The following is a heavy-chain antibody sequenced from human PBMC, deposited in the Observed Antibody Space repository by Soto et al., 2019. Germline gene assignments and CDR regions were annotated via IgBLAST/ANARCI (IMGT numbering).Heavy chain of an antibody. D-gene: IGHD3-22*01. V-gene: IGHV2-70*11. CDR3: ARTKYYYDSSGYPPDYGMDV. J-gene: IGHJ6*02. Sequence: TLSLTCTVSGGSISSGDYYWSWIRQPPGKALEWLARIDWDDDKYYSTSLKTRLTISKDTSKNQVVLTMTNMDPVDTATYYCARTKYYYDSSGYPPDYGMDVWGQGTTVTVSS. CDR1: GGSISSGDYY. CDR2: IDWDDDK.